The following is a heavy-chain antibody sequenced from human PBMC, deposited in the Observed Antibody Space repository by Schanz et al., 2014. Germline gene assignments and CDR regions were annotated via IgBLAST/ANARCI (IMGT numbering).Heavy chain of an antibody. CDR2: ISPYTGNT. CDR3: ARGGYSSGWYDRDIAHFDY. Sequence: QVQLVQSGDEVKKPGASVKVSCKTSGYTFSDYGITWVRQAPGQGLEWVGWISPYTGNTHYFDKREGRVSMTTDTSTSTAYMELRSLRSDDTAVYYCARGGYSSGWYDRDIAHFDYWGQGTLVTVSS. D-gene: IGHD6-19*01. J-gene: IGHJ4*02. CDR1: GYTFSDYG. V-gene: IGHV1-18*01.